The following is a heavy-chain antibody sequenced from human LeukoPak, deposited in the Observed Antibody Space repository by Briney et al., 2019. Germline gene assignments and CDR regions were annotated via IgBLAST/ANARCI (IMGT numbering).Heavy chain of an antibody. D-gene: IGHD6-19*01. CDR2: IYYSGST. V-gene: IGHV4-59*08. J-gene: IGHJ4*02. CDR1: GGSISSYY. Sequence: SETLSLTCTVSGGSISSYYWSWIRQPPGKGLEWIGYIYYSGSTNYNPSLKSRVTISVDTSKNQFSLKMRSVTAADTAVYYCARVRAVAGTPPDYWGQGTLVTVSS. CDR3: ARVRAVAGTPPDY.